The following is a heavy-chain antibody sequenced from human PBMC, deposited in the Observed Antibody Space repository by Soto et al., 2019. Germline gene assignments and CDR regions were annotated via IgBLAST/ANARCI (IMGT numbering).Heavy chain of an antibody. V-gene: IGHV4-59*08. Sequence: SETLSLTCTVSGGSISSYYWSWIRQPPGKGLEWIGYIYYSGSTNYNPSLKSRVTISVDTSKNQFSLKLSSVTAADTAVYYCARLIAAAGGGLDYWGQGTLVTVSS. CDR2: IYYSGST. CDR1: GGSISSYY. J-gene: IGHJ4*02. D-gene: IGHD6-13*01. CDR3: ARLIAAAGGGLDY.